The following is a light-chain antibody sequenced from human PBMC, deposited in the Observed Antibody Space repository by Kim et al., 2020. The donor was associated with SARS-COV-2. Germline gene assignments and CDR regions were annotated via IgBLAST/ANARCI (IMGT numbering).Light chain of an antibody. Sequence: SPGERATLSCRASQSITNNYLGVYQQKPGQAPRLLIYGAASRATGIPDRFSGSGSGTDFTLTSSRLEPEDFAVYYCQQYGGSPQTFGQGTKVEIK. V-gene: IGKV3-20*01. CDR2: GAA. J-gene: IGKJ1*01. CDR3: QQYGGSPQT. CDR1: QSITNNY.